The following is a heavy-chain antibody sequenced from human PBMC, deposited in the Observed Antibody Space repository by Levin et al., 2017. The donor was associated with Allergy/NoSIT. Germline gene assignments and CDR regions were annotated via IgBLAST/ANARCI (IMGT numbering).Heavy chain of an antibody. CDR1: GYTFTGYY. CDR3: SRELAARLSNYFYGMDV. Sequence: ASVKVSCKASGYTFTGYYMHWVLQAPGQGLEWMGWINPNSGGTNYAQKFQGRVTMTRDTSISTAYMELSRLRSDDTAVYYCSRELAARLSNYFYGMDVWGQGTTVTVSS. CDR2: INPNSGGT. J-gene: IGHJ6*02. V-gene: IGHV1-2*02. D-gene: IGHD6-6*01.